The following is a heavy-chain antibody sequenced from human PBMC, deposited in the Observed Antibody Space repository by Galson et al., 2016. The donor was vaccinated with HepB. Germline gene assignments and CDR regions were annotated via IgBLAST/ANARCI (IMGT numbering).Heavy chain of an antibody. J-gene: IGHJ5*02. Sequence: SVKVSCKASGYIFNSYAMNWVRQAPGQGLEWMGWINTYTGNPTYAQGFTGRFVLSLDTSVSTAYLQISSLKAEDTAIYYCARPYRTNMYKWFDPWGQGTLVTVSS. CDR2: INTYTGNP. D-gene: IGHD1-26*01. CDR3: ARPYRTNMYKWFDP. V-gene: IGHV7-4-1*02. CDR1: GYIFNSYA.